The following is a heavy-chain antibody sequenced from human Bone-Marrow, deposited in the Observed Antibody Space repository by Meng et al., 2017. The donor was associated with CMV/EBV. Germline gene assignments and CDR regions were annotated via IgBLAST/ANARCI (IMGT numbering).Heavy chain of an antibody. V-gene: IGHV4-34*01. Sequence: QVHLLQWGAGLLEPSETLSLTCGVYVAPFSGYWSGVRQPPGKGLEWIGEITHSGSTNYNVSLKSRVTISIDTSKNQFSLKLSSVTATDTAVYYCAPGFRSWSGSYSSWGQGTLVTVSS. J-gene: IGHJ4*02. D-gene: IGHD1-26*01. CDR2: ITHSGST. CDR1: VAPFSGY. CDR3: APGFRSWSGSYSS.